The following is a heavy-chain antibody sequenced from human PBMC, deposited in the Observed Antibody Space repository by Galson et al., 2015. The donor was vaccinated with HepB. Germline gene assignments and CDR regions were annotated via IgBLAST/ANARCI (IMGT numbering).Heavy chain of an antibody. V-gene: IGHV1-69*13. CDR1: GGTFSSYA. CDR3: ARDLRGLGAGGWFDP. D-gene: IGHD3-10*01. CDR2: IIPIFGTA. Sequence: SVKVSCKASGGTFSSYAISWVRQAPGQGLEWMGGIIPIFGTANYAQKFQGRVTITADECTSTAYMELSSLRSEDTAVYYCARDLRGLGAGGWFDPWGQGTLVTVSS. J-gene: IGHJ5*02.